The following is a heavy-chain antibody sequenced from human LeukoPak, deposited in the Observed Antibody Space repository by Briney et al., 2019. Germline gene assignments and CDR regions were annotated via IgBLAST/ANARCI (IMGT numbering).Heavy chain of an antibody. CDR1: GFTFSSYD. CDR2: IGTAGDT. V-gene: IGHV3-13*01. D-gene: IGHD5-12*01. J-gene: IGHJ6*03. CDR3: ARRGYSGYDSLLRDLGYYYYMDV. Sequence: GGSLRLSCAASGFTFSSYDMHWVRQATGKGLEWVSAIGTAGDTHYPGSVKGRFTISRENAKKSLYLQMNSLRAEDTAVYYCARRGYSGYDSLLRDLGYYYYMDVWGKGTTVTVSS.